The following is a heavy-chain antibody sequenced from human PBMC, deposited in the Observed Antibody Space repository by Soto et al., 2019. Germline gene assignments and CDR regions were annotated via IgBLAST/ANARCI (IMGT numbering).Heavy chain of an antibody. CDR2: ISSSSSYI. CDR1: GFTFSSYS. D-gene: IGHD3-3*01. Sequence: GGSLRLSCAASGFTFSSYSMNWVRQAPGKGLEWVSSISSSSSYIYYADSVKGRFTISRDNAKNSLYLQMNSLRAEDTAVYYCASLGPEVLRFLEWLPHYYYYMDVWGKGTTVTVSS. CDR3: ASLGPEVLRFLEWLPHYYYYMDV. J-gene: IGHJ6*03. V-gene: IGHV3-21*01.